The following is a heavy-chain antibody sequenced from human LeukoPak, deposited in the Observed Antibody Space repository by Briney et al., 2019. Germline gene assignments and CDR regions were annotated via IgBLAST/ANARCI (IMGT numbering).Heavy chain of an antibody. J-gene: IGHJ4*02. Sequence: SSETLSLTCAVYGGSFSGYYWSWIRQPPGKGLEWIGEINHSGSTNYNPSLKSRVTISVDTSKNQFSLKLSSVTAADTAVYYCARARTIFGVVIGDFDYWGQGTLVTVSS. V-gene: IGHV4-34*01. CDR1: GGSFSGYY. CDR3: ARARTIFGVVIGDFDY. CDR2: INHSGST. D-gene: IGHD3-3*01.